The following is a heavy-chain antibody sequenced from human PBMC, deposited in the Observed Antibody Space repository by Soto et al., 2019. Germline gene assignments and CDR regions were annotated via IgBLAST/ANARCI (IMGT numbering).Heavy chain of an antibody. CDR2: IIPIFGTA. D-gene: IGHD3-10*01. CDR3: ARYGVRGVIPDYYYGMDV. J-gene: IGHJ6*02. CDR1: GGTFGNYA. V-gene: IGHV1-69*13. Sequence: SVKVSCKASGGTFGNYAISWVRQAPGQGLEWMGGIIPIFGTANYAQKFQGRVTITADESTSTAYMELSSLRSEDTAVYYCARYGVRGVIPDYYYGMDVWGQGTTVIVSS.